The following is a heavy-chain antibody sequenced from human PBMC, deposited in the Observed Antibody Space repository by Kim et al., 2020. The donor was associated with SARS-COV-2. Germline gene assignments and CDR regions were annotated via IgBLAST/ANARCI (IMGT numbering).Heavy chain of an antibody. CDR2: ISSSSSSTI. V-gene: IGHV3-48*02. D-gene: IGHD6-19*01. J-gene: IGHJ6*02. Sequence: GGSLRLSCAASGFTFSSYSMNWVRQAPGKGLEWVSYISSSSSSTIYYADSVKGRFTISRDNAKNSLYLQMNILRDEDTAVYYCARELQWLGIFVGMDVWGQGTTVTVSS. CDR1: GFTFSSYS. CDR3: ARELQWLGIFVGMDV.